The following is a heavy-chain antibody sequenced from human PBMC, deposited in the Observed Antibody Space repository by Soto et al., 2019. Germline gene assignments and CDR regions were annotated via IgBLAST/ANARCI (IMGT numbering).Heavy chain of an antibody. D-gene: IGHD1-1*01. V-gene: IGHV5-51*01. CDR2: IYPGDSDT. CDR3: ARERMRGEAGDYYYGTDV. CDR1: GYSFTSYW. J-gene: IGHJ6*02. Sequence: GESLKISCKGSGYSFTSYWIGWVRQMPGKGLEWMGIIYPGDSDTRYSPSFQGQVTISADKSISTAYLQWSSLKASDTAMYYCARERMRGEAGDYYYGTDVWGQGTTVTVSS.